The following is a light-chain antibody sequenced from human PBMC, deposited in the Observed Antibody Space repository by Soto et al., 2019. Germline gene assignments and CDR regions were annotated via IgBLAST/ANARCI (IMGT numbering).Light chain of an antibody. CDR2: WAS. CDR3: QQYYSTPPT. J-gene: IGKJ2*01. CDR1: QSVLYSSNXXNX. Sequence: DIVMTQSPDSLPVSLGERATINCESSQSVLYSSNXXNXLAWYQQKPGQPPKLLIYWASTRESGVPDRFSGSGSGTDXTXTINSLQAEDVAVYYCQQYYSTPPTFGQGTKLEIK. V-gene: IGKV4-1*01.